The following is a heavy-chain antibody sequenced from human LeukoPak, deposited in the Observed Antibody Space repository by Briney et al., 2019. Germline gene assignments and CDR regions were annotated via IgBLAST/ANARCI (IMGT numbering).Heavy chain of an antibody. CDR2: ISGSGGST. V-gene: IGHV3-23*01. CDR3: ARGAITMIVGNWFDP. J-gene: IGHJ5*02. D-gene: IGHD3-22*01. CDR1: GFTFSSYA. Sequence: GGSLRLSCAASGFTFSSYAMSWVRQAPGKGLEWVSAISGSGGSTYYADSVKGRFTISRDNAKNTLYLQMNSLRAEDTAVYYCARGAITMIVGNWFDPWGQGTLVTVSS.